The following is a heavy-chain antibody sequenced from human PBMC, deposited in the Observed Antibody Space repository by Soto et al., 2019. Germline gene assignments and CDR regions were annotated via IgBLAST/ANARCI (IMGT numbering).Heavy chain of an antibody. Sequence: GGSLRLSCAASGFTFSSYAMSWVRQAPGKGLEWVAVISYDGSNKYYADSVKGRFTISRDNSKNTLYLQMNSLRAEDTAVYYCAKDIVVVPAAMDYYYYGMDVWGQGTTVTVSS. CDR1: GFTFSSYA. CDR2: ISYDGSNK. V-gene: IGHV3-30*18. CDR3: AKDIVVVPAAMDYYYYGMDV. J-gene: IGHJ6*02. D-gene: IGHD2-2*01.